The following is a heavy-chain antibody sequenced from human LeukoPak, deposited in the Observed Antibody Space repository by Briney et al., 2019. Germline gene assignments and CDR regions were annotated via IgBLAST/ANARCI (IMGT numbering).Heavy chain of an antibody. CDR3: ARGAAIVLVPAAKDNWFDP. D-gene: IGHD2-2*01. CDR2: ISAFNGDI. Sequence: ASVKVSCKASGYRFTNYGVSWVRQAPGQGLEWMGWISAFNGDIKYAQKFQGRVTMTRDTSISTAYMELSGLTSDDTAVYYCARGAAIVLVPAAKDNWFDPWGQGTLVTVSS. V-gene: IGHV1-18*01. CDR1: GYRFTNYG. J-gene: IGHJ5*02.